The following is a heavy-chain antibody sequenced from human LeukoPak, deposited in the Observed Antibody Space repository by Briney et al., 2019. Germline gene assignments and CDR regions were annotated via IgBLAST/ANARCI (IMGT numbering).Heavy chain of an antibody. D-gene: IGHD3-16*02. Sequence: GASVKVSCKASGYTFTGYYMHWVRQAPGQGLEWMGRSNPNSGGTNYAQKFQGRVTMTRDTSISTAYMELSRLRSDDTAVYYCARDLKLGEVIVPPGYWGQGTLVTVSS. V-gene: IGHV1-2*06. CDR3: ARDLKLGEVIVPPGY. CDR1: GYTFTGYY. CDR2: SNPNSGGT. J-gene: IGHJ4*02.